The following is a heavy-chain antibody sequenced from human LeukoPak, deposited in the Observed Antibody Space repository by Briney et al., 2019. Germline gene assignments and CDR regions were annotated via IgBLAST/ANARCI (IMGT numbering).Heavy chain of an antibody. D-gene: IGHD1-26*01. J-gene: IGHJ4*02. Sequence: PGGSLRLSCAASGFTFSNYGMNWVRQAPGKGLEWVSSISTSSSFIYYADSVKGRFTISRDNAKNSLYLQMNSLRAEDTTIYFCARYVGSTSLDYWGQGTLATVSP. CDR2: ISTSSSFI. CDR1: GFTFSNYG. V-gene: IGHV3-21*01. CDR3: ARYVGSTSLDY.